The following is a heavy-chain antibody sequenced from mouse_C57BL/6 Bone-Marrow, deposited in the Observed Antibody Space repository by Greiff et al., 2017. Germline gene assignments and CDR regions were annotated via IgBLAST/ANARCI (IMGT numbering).Heavy chain of an antibody. J-gene: IGHJ1*03. CDR2: IYPGSGST. V-gene: IGHV1-55*01. Sequence: QVQLQQPGAELVKPGASVKLSCKASGYTFTSYWITWVKQRPGQGLEWIGDIYPGSGSTNYNEKFKGKATLTVDTSSSTAYMQLSSLTSEDSAVYYGARSYYSNYWYFDVWGTGTTVTVSS. CDR1: GYTFTSYW. CDR3: ARSYYSNYWYFDV. D-gene: IGHD2-5*01.